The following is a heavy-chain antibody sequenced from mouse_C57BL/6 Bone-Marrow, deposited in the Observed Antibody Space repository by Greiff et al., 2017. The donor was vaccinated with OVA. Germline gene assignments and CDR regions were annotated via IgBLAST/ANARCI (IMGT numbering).Heavy chain of an antibody. CDR3: ARDNYGSIHWYFDV. J-gene: IGHJ1*03. Sequence: EVQLQESGPGMVKPSQSLSLTCTVTGYSITSGYDWHWIRHFPGNKLEWMGYISYSGSTNYNPSLKSRISITHDTSKNHFFLKLNSVTTEDTATYYCARDNYGSIHWYFDVWGTGTTVTVSS. D-gene: IGHD1-1*01. V-gene: IGHV3-1*01. CDR2: ISYSGST. CDR1: GYSITSGYD.